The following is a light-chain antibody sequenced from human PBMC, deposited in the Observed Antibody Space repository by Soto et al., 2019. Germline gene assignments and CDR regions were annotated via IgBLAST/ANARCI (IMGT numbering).Light chain of an antibody. CDR1: SSDVGGYNY. CDR3: SSYAGTNNFYV. Sequence: QSALTQPPSASGSPGQSVTISCTGTSSDVGGYNYVSWYQQHPGKAPKLMIYEVSKRPSGVPDRFSGCKSGNTASLTVPGLQAEDEADYYRSSYAGTNNFYVFGTGTKVTVL. V-gene: IGLV2-8*01. CDR2: EVS. J-gene: IGLJ1*01.